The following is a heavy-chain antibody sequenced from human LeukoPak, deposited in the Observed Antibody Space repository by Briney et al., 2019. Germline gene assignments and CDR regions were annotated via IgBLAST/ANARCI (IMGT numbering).Heavy chain of an antibody. CDR2: IYTSGST. J-gene: IGHJ6*03. CDR3: AGQYYDFWSGYYTPYYYYYYMDV. V-gene: IGHV4-4*09. CDR1: GGSISSYY. Sequence: SETLSLTCTVSGGSISSYYWSWIRQPPGKGLEWIGYIYTSGSTNYNPSLESRVTISVDTSKNRFSLKLSSVTAADTAVYYCAGQYYDFWSGYYTPYYYYYYMDVWGKGTTVTVSS. D-gene: IGHD3-3*01.